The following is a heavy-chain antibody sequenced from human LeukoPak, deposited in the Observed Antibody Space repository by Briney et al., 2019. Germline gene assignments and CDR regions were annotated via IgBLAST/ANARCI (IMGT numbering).Heavy chain of an antibody. V-gene: IGHV5-51*01. D-gene: IGHD5-18*01. CDR3: ARRGYSYGYSRPIDDAFDI. CDR1: GYSFTSYW. CDR2: IYPGDSDT. Sequence: GESLKISCKGSGYSFTSYWIGWVRQMPGKGLEWMGIIYPGDSDTRYSPSFQGQVTISADKSISTAYLQWSSLKASDTAMYYCARRGYSYGYSRPIDDAFDIWGQGTMVTVSS. J-gene: IGHJ3*02.